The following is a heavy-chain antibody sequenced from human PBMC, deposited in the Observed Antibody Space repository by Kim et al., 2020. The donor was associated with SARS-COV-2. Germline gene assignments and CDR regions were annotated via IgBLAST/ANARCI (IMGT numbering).Heavy chain of an antibody. D-gene: IGHD6-25*01. Sequence: GGSLRLSCAVSGFIFSDHYMDWVRQAPGKGLEWVGRSRDKASGHTTEYVASVRGRFTISRDDSKSSLYLQMNNLETGDSAVYYCAGGIPVAARVSFDYWGQGTRVTVSS. CDR2: SRDKASGHTT. V-gene: IGHV3-72*01. CDR3: AGGIPVAARVSFDY. CDR1: GFIFSDHY. J-gene: IGHJ4*02.